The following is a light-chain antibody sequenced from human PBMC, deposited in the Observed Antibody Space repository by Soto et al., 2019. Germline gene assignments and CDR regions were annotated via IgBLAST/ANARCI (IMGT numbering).Light chain of an antibody. J-gene: IGLJ1*01. CDR2: DVS. Sequence: QSALTQPASVSGSPGQSITISCTGTSSDVGGYNYVSWYKQHPGKAPKFMIYDVSNRPSGVSNRFSGSKSGNTASLTISGLQAEDEADYYCCSYTTSNTRQIVFGTGTQLTVL. CDR1: SSDVGGYNY. CDR3: CSYTTSNTRQIV. V-gene: IGLV2-14*01.